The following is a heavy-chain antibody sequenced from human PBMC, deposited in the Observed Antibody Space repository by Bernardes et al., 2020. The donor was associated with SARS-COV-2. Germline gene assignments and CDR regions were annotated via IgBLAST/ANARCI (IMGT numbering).Heavy chain of an antibody. CDR2: INPNSGGT. Sequence: ASMKVSCKASGYTFTGYYMHWVRQAPGQGLEWMGWINPNSGGTNYAQKFQGWVTMTRDTSISTAYMELSRLRSDDTAVYYCARGVNYCSSTSCYGYYYYGMDVWGQGTTVTVSS. CDR3: ARGVNYCSSTSCYGYYYYGMDV. CDR1: GYTFTGYY. J-gene: IGHJ6*02. V-gene: IGHV1-2*04. D-gene: IGHD2-2*01.